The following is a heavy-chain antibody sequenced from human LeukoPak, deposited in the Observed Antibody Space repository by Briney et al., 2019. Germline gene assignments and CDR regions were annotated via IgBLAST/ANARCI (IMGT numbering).Heavy chain of an antibody. CDR3: ARDSDFWSHRGYYGMDV. J-gene: IGHJ6*02. CDR2: IYYSGST. CDR1: GDSVSSYY. Sequence: SETLSLTCTVSGDSVSSYYWSWIRQPPGKGLEWIGYIYYSGSTNYNPSLESRVTISVDTSKNQFSLKLSSVTAADTAVYYCARDSDFWSHRGYYGMDVWGQGTTVTVSS. D-gene: IGHD3-3*01. V-gene: IGHV4-59*02.